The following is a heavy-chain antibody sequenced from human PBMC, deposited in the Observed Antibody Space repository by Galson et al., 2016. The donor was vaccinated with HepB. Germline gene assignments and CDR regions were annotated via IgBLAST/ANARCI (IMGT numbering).Heavy chain of an antibody. CDR1: GFTFSGSW. V-gene: IGHV3-74*01. Sequence: SLRLSCAASGFTFSGSWMHWVRQLPGKGLEWVSRIMGNASSRSHAHSVQGRFTTSRDNAKDTLFLKMNSLRVEDTAVYFCVRSTVKYLKRNSSSVQYYFGLDVWGKGTTVIVSS. J-gene: IGHJ6*04. CDR2: IMGNASSR. CDR3: VRSTVKYLKRNSSSVQYYFGLDV. D-gene: IGHD3-10*01.